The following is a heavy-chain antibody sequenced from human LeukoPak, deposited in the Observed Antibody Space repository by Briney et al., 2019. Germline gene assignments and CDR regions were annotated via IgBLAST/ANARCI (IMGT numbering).Heavy chain of an antibody. CDR1: GFTFSSYA. D-gene: IGHD1-26*01. J-gene: IGHJ3*02. CDR3: AKDLGATTLTHPGNDAFDI. CDR2: MSGSGGST. V-gene: IGHV3-23*01. Sequence: GGSLRLSCAASGFTFSSYAMSWVRQAPGKGLEWVSAMSGSGGSTYYADSVKGRFTISRDNSKNTLYLQMNSLRAEDTAVYYCAKDLGATTLTHPGNDAFDIWGQGTMVTVSS.